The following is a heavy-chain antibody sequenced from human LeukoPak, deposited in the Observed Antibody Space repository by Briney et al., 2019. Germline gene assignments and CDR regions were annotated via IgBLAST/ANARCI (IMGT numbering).Heavy chain of an antibody. V-gene: IGHV3-30-3*01. CDR2: TSFDESTK. CDR3: ARDAGWLRSFDY. J-gene: IGHJ4*02. D-gene: IGHD5-12*01. CDR1: GFIFRDYV. Sequence: PGGSLRLSCAASGFIFRDYVMNWVRQAPGKGLEWVAVTSFDESTKHYADSVQGRFTISRGNSKNTLYLQMNSLRAEDTAVYFCARDAGWLRSFDYWGQGTLVTVSS.